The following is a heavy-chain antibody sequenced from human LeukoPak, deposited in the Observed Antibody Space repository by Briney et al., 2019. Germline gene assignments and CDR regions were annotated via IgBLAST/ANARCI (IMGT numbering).Heavy chain of an antibody. CDR2: ISSSSSYI. V-gene: IGHV3-21*01. D-gene: IGHD3-16*02. Sequence: GGSLRLSCAASGFTFSSYSMNWVRQAPGKGLEWVSSISSSSSYIYYADSVKGRFTISRDNAKNSLYLQMNSLRAEDTAVYYCASQVITFGGVIDWGQGTLVTVSS. CDR1: GFTFSSYS. CDR3: ASQVITFGGVID. J-gene: IGHJ4*02.